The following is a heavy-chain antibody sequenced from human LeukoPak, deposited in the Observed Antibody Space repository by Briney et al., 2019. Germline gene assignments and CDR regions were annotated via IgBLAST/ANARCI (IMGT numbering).Heavy chain of an antibody. Sequence: ASVKVPCKASGYTFTSYGISWVRQAPGQGLEWMGWISAYNGNTNYAQKLQGRVTMTTDTSTSTAYMELRSLRSDDTAVYYCARWDWNDSARDYWGQGTLVTVSS. D-gene: IGHD1-1*01. J-gene: IGHJ4*02. V-gene: IGHV1-18*04. CDR1: GYTFTSYG. CDR2: ISAYNGNT. CDR3: ARWDWNDSARDY.